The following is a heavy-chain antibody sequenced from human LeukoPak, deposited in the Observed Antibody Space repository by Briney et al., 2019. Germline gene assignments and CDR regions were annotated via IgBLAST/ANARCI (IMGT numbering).Heavy chain of an antibody. CDR3: ARGRPRRYYDSKGAFDI. D-gene: IGHD3-22*01. V-gene: IGHV4-34*01. CDR1: GGSFSGYY. CDR2: INHSGST. J-gene: IGHJ3*02. Sequence: PSETLSLTCAVYGGSFSGYYWSWIRQPPGKGLEWIGEINHSGSTNYNPSLKSRVTISVDTSKNQFSLKLSSVTAEDTAVYYCARGRPRRYYDSKGAFDIWGQGTMVTVSS.